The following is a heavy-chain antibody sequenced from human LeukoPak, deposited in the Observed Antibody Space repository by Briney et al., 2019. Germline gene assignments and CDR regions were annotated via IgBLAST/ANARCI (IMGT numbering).Heavy chain of an antibody. V-gene: IGHV3-23*01. CDR2: IVGSAGHT. CDR1: GFSFSTYD. D-gene: IGHD2-15*01. J-gene: IGHJ4*02. CDR3: AKVGTVAATLDY. Sequence: GGSLRLSCAASGFSFSTYDMSWVRQAPGKGLEWVSAIVGSAGHTYYADSVKGRFTISRDNSKNTLYLQMNSLRAEDTAVYYCAKVGTVAATLDYWGQGTLVTVSS.